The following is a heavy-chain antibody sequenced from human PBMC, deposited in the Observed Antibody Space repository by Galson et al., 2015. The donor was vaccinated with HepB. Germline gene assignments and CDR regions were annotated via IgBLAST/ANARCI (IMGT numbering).Heavy chain of an antibody. Sequence: SLRLSCAVSGFTLSDYYMSWIRQAPGKGLEWVSYISGGGSAIYYADSVKGRFTISRDSAKNSLYLQMNSLRVEDTAVYYCVRVGYSYGFDYWGQGTLVTVSS. CDR2: ISGGGSAI. D-gene: IGHD5-18*01. CDR3: VRVGYSYGFDY. V-gene: IGHV3-11*01. J-gene: IGHJ4*02. CDR1: GFTLSDYY.